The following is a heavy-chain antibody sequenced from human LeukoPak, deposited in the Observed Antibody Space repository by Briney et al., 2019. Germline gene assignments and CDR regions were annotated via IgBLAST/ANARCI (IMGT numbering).Heavy chain of an antibody. J-gene: IGHJ4*02. CDR2: IYSGGST. CDR3: ARGKYQLLPSPFDY. CDR1: GFTVGSNY. D-gene: IGHD2-2*01. Sequence: GGSLRLSCAASGFTVGSNYMSWVRQAPGKGLEWVSVIYSGGSTYYADSAKGRFTISRDNSKNTLYLQMNSLRAEDTAVYYCARGKYQLLPSPFDYWGQGTLVTVSS. V-gene: IGHV3-53*01.